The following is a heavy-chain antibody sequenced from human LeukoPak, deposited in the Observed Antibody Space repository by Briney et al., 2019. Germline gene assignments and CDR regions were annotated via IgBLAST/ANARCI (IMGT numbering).Heavy chain of an antibody. CDR2: IYTTGST. CDR3: ARGGLPRENWFDP. V-gene: IGHV4-4*07. Sequence: SETLSLTCTVSDGSISTYYWSWIRQPAGKGLEWIGRIYTTGSTNYNPPLKSRVTMSVDTPKNQFSLKLSSVTAADTAVYYCARGGLPRENWFDPWGQGTLVTVSS. D-gene: IGHD1-26*01. CDR1: DGSISTYY. J-gene: IGHJ5*02.